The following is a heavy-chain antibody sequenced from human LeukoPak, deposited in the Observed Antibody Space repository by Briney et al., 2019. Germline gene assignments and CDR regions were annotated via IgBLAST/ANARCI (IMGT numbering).Heavy chain of an antibody. CDR1: GFTFSSYV. CDR3: VKDRL. Sequence: PGGSLRHSCAASGFTFSSYVMTWVRQAPGKGLEWVSSISGSGGSTYYADSVKGRFTVSRGNSENTLYLQMNSLRAEDTAVYYCVKDRLWGQGTLVTVSS. J-gene: IGHJ4*02. D-gene: IGHD4-11*01. V-gene: IGHV3-23*01. CDR2: ISGSGGST.